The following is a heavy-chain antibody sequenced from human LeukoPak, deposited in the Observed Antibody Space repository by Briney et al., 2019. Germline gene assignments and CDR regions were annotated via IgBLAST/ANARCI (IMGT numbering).Heavy chain of an antibody. V-gene: IGHV3-23*01. D-gene: IGHD3-22*01. CDR3: AKVATKGNYYDSSGYSLDY. CDR2: ISSGGDTT. J-gene: IGHJ4*02. CDR1: GFTFSSYT. Sequence: QSGGSLRLSCEASGFTFSSYTMTWVRQAPGKGLEWVSHISSGGDTTYYADSVKGRFTISRDNSKNTLYLQMNGLRAEDTAVFYCAKVATKGNYYDSSGYSLDYWGQGTLVTVSS.